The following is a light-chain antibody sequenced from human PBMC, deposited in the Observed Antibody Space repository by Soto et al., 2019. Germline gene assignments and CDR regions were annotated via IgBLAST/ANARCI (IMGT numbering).Light chain of an antibody. Sequence: ESVLTQSPGILSFSPGERASLSCRASQKISSTVLAWYQQKPGQAPRLLIYGASSRTTGIPDRFSGSGSGTDFTLTISRLEPEDFAMYYCQQCGGSPTFGQGTKV. J-gene: IGKJ1*01. CDR1: QKISSTV. V-gene: IGKV3-20*01. CDR2: GAS. CDR3: QQCGGSPT.